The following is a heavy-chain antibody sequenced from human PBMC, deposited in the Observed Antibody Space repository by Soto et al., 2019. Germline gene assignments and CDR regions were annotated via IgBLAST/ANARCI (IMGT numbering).Heavy chain of an antibody. CDR3: ASRGYSYGYGMDV. CDR2: IGTSDSYT. Sequence: GASLKISFKGSGYSFTSYWISWVRQMPGKGLAWMGRIGTSDSYTNCSPSFQGHVTISADKSISTAYLQWSSLKASDTAMYHCASRGYSYGYGMDVWGQGTTVTVSS. J-gene: IGHJ6*02. D-gene: IGHD5-18*01. V-gene: IGHV5-10-1*01. CDR1: GYSFTSYW.